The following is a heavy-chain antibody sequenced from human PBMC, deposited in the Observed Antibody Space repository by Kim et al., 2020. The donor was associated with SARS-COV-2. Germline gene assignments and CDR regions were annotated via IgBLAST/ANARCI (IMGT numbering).Heavy chain of an antibody. CDR3: ARGRYSSGWYNPSDYYYGMDV. D-gene: IGHD6-19*01. CDR2: MNPNSGNT. V-gene: IGHV1-8*01. Sequence: ASVKVSCKASGYTFTSYDINWVRQATGQGLEWMGWMNPNSGNTGYAQKFQGRVTMTRNTSISTAYMELSSLRSEDTAVYYCARGRYSSGWYNPSDYYYGMDVWGQGTTVTVSS. CDR1: GYTFTSYD. J-gene: IGHJ6*02.